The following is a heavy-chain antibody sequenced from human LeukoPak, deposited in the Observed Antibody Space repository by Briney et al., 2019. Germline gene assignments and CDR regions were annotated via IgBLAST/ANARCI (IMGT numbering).Heavy chain of an antibody. CDR2: ISYDGSNK. CDR1: GFTFSSYA. V-gene: IGHV3-30*04. CDR3: ATVAYGGNLDAFDI. D-gene: IGHD4-23*01. J-gene: IGHJ3*02. Sequence: GRSLRLSCAASGFTFSSYAMHWVRQAPGKGLEWVAVISYDGSNKYYADSVKGRFTISRDNSKNTLYLQMNSLRAEDTAVYYCATVAYGGNLDAFDIWGQGTMVTVSS.